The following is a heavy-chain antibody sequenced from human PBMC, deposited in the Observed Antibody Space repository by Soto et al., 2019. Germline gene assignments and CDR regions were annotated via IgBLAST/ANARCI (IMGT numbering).Heavy chain of an antibody. CDR2: IYPGDSDI. CDR1: GYSFTSYW. J-gene: IGHJ4*02. Sequence: RGESLKISCKGSGYSFTSYWIAWVRQVPGKGLELMGVIYPGDSDIRYSPSFQGQVTISADKSISTAYLQWSSLKASDSAMYYCARRSNTYYYGSGSSHFDYWGRGTLVTVSS. CDR3: ARRSNTYYYGSGSSHFDY. D-gene: IGHD3-10*01. V-gene: IGHV5-51*01.